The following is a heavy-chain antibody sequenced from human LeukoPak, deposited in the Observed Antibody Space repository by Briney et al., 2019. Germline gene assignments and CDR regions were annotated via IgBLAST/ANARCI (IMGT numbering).Heavy chain of an antibody. D-gene: IGHD5-24*01. J-gene: IGHJ5*02. CDR3: ARHGTMTESYNWFDP. CDR2: IWYDGSNK. Sequence: GGSLRLSCAASGFTFSSYSMNWVRQAPGKGLEWVAVIWYDGSNKYYADSVKGRFTISRDNSKNTLYLQMNSLRAEDTAVYYCARHGTMTESYNWFDPWGQGTLVTVSS. V-gene: IGHV3-33*08. CDR1: GFTFSSYS.